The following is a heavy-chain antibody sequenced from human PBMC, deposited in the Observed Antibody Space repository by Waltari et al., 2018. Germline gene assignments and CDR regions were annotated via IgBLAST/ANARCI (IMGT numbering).Heavy chain of an antibody. CDR3: ARVGLAAAGLDAFDI. CDR1: GFTFSSYG. CDR2: RRYDGGNQ. Sequence: QVQLVESGGGVVQPGRSLRLSCAASGFTFSSYGMHWVRQAPCKGLALVACRRYDGGNQYQAEAVKARFIISRDNSKNTVYVQMNSLRAEDTAVYYCARVGLAAAGLDAFDIWGQGTMVTVSS. J-gene: IGHJ3*02. D-gene: IGHD6-13*01. V-gene: IGHV3-33*01.